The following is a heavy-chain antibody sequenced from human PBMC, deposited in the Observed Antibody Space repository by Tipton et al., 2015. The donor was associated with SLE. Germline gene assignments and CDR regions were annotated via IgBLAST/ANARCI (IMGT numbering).Heavy chain of an antibody. CDR3: ARLVTKRAWFDP. CDR2: INHSGST. V-gene: IGHV4-34*01. J-gene: IGHJ5*02. D-gene: IGHD6-13*01. CDR1: GGSFSDYY. Sequence: TLSLTCAVYGGSFSDYYWSWIRQPPGKGPEWIGEINHSGSTNYNPSLKSRVTISVDTSKNQFSLNLSSVTAADTAVYYCARLVTKRAWFDPWGQGTLVTVSS.